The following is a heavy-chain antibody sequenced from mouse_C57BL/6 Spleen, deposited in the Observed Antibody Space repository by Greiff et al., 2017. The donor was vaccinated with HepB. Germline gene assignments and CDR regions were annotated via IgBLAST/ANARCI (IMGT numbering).Heavy chain of an antibody. CDR1: GYTFTSYW. CDR2: INPSDSDT. V-gene: IGHV1-74*01. J-gene: IGHJ1*03. D-gene: IGHD1-1*01. Sequence: QVHVKQPGAELVKPGASVKVSCKASGYTFTSYWMHWVKQRPGQGLEWIGRINPSDSDTNSNQKFKGKATLTVDKSSSTAYMQLSSLTSEDSAVYYCAISTVPATPTRYFDVWGTVTTVTVSS. CDR3: AISTVPATPTRYFDV.